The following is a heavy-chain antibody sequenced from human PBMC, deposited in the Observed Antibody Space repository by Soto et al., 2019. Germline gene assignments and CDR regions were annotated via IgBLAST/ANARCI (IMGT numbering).Heavy chain of an antibody. V-gene: IGHV1-18*01. Sequence: QVQLVQSGAEVKKPGASVKVSCKASGYSFTRYGICWVRQAPGQGLEWMGWISGYNANTNYPENLQGRVTMTTDTSSITAYMEVRNLISDDTAVYYCARMGDVPYYYYGLDVWGQGTTVTVSS. CDR1: GYSFTRYG. J-gene: IGHJ6*02. D-gene: IGHD3-16*01. CDR3: ARMGDVPYYYYGLDV. CDR2: ISGYNANT.